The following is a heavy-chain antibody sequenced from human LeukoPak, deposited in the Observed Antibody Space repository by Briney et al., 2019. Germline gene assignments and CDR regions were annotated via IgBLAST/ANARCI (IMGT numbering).Heavy chain of an antibody. Sequence: ASVKVSCKASGYTFTGYYMHWVRQAPGQGLEWMGRINPNSGGTNYAQKFQGRVTMTRDTSISTAYMELSRLRSDDTAVYYCARDGVLLWFGEFTARNWFDPWGQGTLVTVSS. D-gene: IGHD3-10*01. CDR2: INPNSGGT. CDR3: ARDGVLLWFGEFTARNWFDP. CDR1: GYTFTGYY. V-gene: IGHV1-2*06. J-gene: IGHJ5*02.